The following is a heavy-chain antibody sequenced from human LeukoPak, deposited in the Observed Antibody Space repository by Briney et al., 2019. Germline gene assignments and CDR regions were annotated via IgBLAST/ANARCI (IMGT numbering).Heavy chain of an antibody. CDR2: IYYSGST. CDR1: GGSISSYY. Sequence: SETLSLTCTVSGGSISSYYWSWIRQPPGKGLEWIGYIYYSGSTNYNPSLKSRVTISVDTSKNQFSLKLSSVTAADTAVYYCARFFSRRAFDYWGQGTLVTVSS. D-gene: IGHD3-3*01. V-gene: IGHV4-59*08. J-gene: IGHJ4*02. CDR3: ARFFSRRAFDY.